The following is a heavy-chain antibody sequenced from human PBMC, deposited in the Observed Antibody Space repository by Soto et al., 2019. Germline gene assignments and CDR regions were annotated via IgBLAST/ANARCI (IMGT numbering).Heavy chain of an antibody. CDR3: AKGRRGEYYSDALDV. J-gene: IGHJ6*02. CDR2: INANGGST. D-gene: IGHD2-21*01. V-gene: IGHV3-64D*06. CDR1: GFRFNSFA. Sequence: GGSLRLSCSTSGFRFNSFAIHWVRQAPGKGLEYVSAINANGGSTYFADSVKGRFSISRDASRNNVFLEMNSLSREDTAVYHCAKGRRGEYYSDALDVWGQGTTVTVSS.